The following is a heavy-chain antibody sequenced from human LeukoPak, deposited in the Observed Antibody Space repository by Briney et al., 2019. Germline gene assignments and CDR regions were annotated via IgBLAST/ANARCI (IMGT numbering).Heavy chain of an antibody. CDR1: GGSFSGYY. CDR3: ARGVYCSSTSCYASRHNWFDP. V-gene: IGHV4-34*01. CDR2: INHSGST. D-gene: IGHD2-2*01. J-gene: IGHJ5*02. Sequence: SETLSLTCAVYGGSFSGYYWSWIRQPPGKGLEWIGEINHSGSTNYNPSLKSRVTISVDTSKNQFSLKLSSVTAADTAVYYCARGVYCSSTSCYASRHNWFDPWGQGTLVTVSS.